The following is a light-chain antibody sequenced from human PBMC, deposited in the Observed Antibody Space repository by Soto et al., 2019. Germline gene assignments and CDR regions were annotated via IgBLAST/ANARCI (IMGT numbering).Light chain of an antibody. V-gene: IGLV2-8*01. CDR2: EVV. CDR3: KSYAGSNTYV. CDR1: KNDIGVYDF. J-gene: IGLJ1*01. Sequence: VLTQPPSASGSPGQSVTISCTGTKNDIGVYDFVSWYQHHPGKAPRLIIYEVVQRPSGVPDRFSGSKSGNTASLTVSGLQAADEADYFCKSYAGSNTYVFGSGTKVTVL.